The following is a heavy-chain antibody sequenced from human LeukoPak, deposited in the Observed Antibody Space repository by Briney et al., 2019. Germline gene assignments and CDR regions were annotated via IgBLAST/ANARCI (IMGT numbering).Heavy chain of an antibody. V-gene: IGHV3-30-3*01. Sequence: SGGSLRLSCAASGFTFSNYAMHWVRQAPGKGLEWVAVILYDGINKYYADSVKGRFTISRDNSKSTLYLQMNSLRAEDTAVYYCARAGSDSPPYWGQGTLVTVSS. D-gene: IGHD3-10*01. CDR1: GFTFSNYA. CDR2: ILYDGINK. CDR3: ARAGSDSPPY. J-gene: IGHJ4*02.